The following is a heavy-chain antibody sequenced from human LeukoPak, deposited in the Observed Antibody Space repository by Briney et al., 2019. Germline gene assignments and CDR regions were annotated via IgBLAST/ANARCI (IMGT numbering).Heavy chain of an antibody. V-gene: IGHV1-18*01. CDR2: ISAYNGNT. J-gene: IGHJ3*02. CDR3: AISTVVSDAFDI. Sequence: ASVKVSCKASGYTFTSYGISWVRQAPGQGLERMGWISAYNGNTNYAQKLQGRVTMTTDTSTSTAYMELRSLRSDDTAVYYCAISTVVSDAFDIWGQGTMVTVSS. CDR1: GYTFTSYG. D-gene: IGHD4-23*01.